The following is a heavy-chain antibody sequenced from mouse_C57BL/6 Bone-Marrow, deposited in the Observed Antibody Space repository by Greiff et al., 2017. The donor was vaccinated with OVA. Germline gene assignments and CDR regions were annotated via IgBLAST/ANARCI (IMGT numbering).Heavy chain of an antibody. Sequence: EVQLQQSGPELVKPGASVKMSCKASGYTFTDYNMHWVKQSHGKSLEWIGYINPNNGGTSYNQKFKGKATLTVNKSFSTAYMGLRSLTSEDSAVYYCASRTAQATDYWGQGTTLTVSS. D-gene: IGHD3-2*02. V-gene: IGHV1-22*01. CDR2: INPNNGGT. CDR1: GYTFTDYN. J-gene: IGHJ2*01. CDR3: ASRTAQATDY.